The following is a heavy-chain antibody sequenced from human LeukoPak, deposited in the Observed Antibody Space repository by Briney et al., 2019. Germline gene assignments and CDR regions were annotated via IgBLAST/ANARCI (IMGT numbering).Heavy chain of an antibody. D-gene: IGHD3-10*01. CDR2: IWYDGSNQ. J-gene: IGHJ3*02. CDR1: GFTFGAYG. CDR3: AREQYGSDDALDI. Sequence: GRSLRLSCAASGFTFGAYGMHWVRQAPGKGLEWVAVIWYDGSNQYYVDSVKGRFTISRDNSKNTVHLQMNSPRVEDTAVYYCAREQYGSDDALDIWGQGTMVTVSS. V-gene: IGHV3-33*01.